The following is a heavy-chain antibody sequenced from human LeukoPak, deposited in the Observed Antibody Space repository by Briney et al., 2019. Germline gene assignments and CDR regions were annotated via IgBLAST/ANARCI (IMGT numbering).Heavy chain of an antibody. CDR2: IVVGSGNT. CDR1: GFTFTTSA. J-gene: IGHJ5*02. Sequence: GASVKVSCKASGFTFTTSAVQWVRQARGQRLERIGWIVVGSGNTNYAQKIQERVTITRDLSTNTAYMALSSLRSEDTAVYYCVAGGTSHYFDPWGQGTLVTVSS. V-gene: IGHV1-58*01. CDR3: VAGGTSHYFDP. D-gene: IGHD2-2*01.